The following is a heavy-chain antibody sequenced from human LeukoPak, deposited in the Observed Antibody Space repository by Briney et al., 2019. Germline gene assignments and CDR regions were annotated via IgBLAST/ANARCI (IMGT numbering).Heavy chain of an antibody. V-gene: IGHV5-51*01. CDR1: GYSFTNYW. J-gene: IGHJ4*02. CDR2: IFPGDSDT. Sequence: GESLKISCKGSGYSFTNYWIGWVRPMPGKGLEWMGMIFPGDSDTRYSPSFQGQVTISADKSITTAYLQWSSLKASDTAMYYCAIAAAGQRVFHYWGQGTLVTVSS. D-gene: IGHD6-13*01. CDR3: AIAAAGQRVFHY.